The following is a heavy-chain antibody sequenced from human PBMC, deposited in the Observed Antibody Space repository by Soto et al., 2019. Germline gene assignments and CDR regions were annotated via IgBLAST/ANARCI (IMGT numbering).Heavy chain of an antibody. V-gene: IGHV1-2*04. CDR1: GYTFTGYY. CDR2: INPNSGGT. Sequence: ASVKVSCKASGYTFTGYYMHWVRQAPGQGLEWMGWINPNSGGTNYAQKFQGWVTMTRDTSISTAYMELSRLRSDDTAVYYCARGTRFGVGTTLNYYYYYGMDGWGQGTTVTVSS. D-gene: IGHD3-3*01. J-gene: IGHJ6*02. CDR3: ARGTRFGVGTTLNYYYYYGMDG.